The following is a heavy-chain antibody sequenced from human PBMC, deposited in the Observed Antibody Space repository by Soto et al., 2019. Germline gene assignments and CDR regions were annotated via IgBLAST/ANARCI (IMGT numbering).Heavy chain of an antibody. J-gene: IGHJ6*02. CDR1: GFTFSSYA. CDR2: ISYDGSNK. V-gene: IGHV3-30-3*01. CDR3: ARDRYYYDSSGYRPRYYGMDV. D-gene: IGHD3-22*01. Sequence: GGSLRLSCAASGFTFSSYAMHWVRQAPGKGLEWVAVISYDGSNKYYADSVKGRFTISRDNSKNTLYLQMNSLRAEDTAVYYCARDRYYYDSSGYRPRYYGMDVWVQGTTVTVSS.